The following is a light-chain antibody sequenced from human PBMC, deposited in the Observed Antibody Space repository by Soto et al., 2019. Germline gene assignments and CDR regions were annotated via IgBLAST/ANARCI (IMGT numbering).Light chain of an antibody. J-gene: IGKJ4*01. CDR2: DTS. CDR1: QSVNRQ. V-gene: IGKV3-15*01. CDR3: QRYNNWPLT. Sequence: EIVISLSRAALSVRPGERVTFSFRASQSVNRQVLWYQHRPGQAPRLLIYDTSTRATGVPARFSGSRSGTEFTLTINSLQSEDFAVYYCQRYNNWPLTFGGG.